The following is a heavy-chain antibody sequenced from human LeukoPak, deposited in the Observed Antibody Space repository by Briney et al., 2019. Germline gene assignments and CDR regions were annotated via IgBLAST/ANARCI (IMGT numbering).Heavy chain of an antibody. D-gene: IGHD6-6*01. CDR3: ARDLYSSSGY. V-gene: IGHV3-48*03. CDR2: ISSSGSTI. CDR1: GFTFSSYE. Sequence: QPGGSLRLSCAASGFTFSSYEMNWVRQAPGKGLEWVSYISSSGSTIYYADSVNGRFTISRDNAKNSLYLQMNSLRAEDTAVYYCARDLYSSSGYWGQGTLVTVSS. J-gene: IGHJ4*02.